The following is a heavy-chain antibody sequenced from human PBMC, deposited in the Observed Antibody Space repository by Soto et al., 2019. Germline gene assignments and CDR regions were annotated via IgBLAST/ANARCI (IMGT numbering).Heavy chain of an antibody. D-gene: IGHD3-22*01. V-gene: IGHV3-9*01. Sequence: GGSLRLSCAASGFTFDDYAMHWVRQAPGKGLEWVSGISWNSGMIGYADSVKGRFTISRDNVKNSLYLQMNSLRTEDTALYYCAKDVSITMIAFDYFFDYWGQGAPVTV. J-gene: IGHJ4*02. CDR2: ISWNSGMI. CDR1: GFTFDDYA. CDR3: AKDVSITMIAFDYFFDY.